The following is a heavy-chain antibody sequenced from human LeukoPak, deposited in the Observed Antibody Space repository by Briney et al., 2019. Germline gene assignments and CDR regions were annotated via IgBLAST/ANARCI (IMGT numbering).Heavy chain of an antibody. CDR2: ISSGATTI. J-gene: IGHJ4*02. CDR3: ARGRSGHY. CDR1: GFSFNNYE. V-gene: IGHV3-48*03. Sequence: GGSLRLSCAASGFSFNNYEMNWVRQAPGKGLEWVSYISSGATTIYYADSVKGRFTISRDNAKNSLYLQMNSLRSEDTAVYYCARGRSGHYWGQGTRVTVSS.